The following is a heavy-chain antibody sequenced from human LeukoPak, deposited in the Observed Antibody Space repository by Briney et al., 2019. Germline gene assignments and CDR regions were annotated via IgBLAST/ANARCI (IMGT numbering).Heavy chain of an antibody. D-gene: IGHD2-15*01. CDR1: GGSISSGDYY. V-gene: IGHV4-31*03. J-gene: IGHJ4*02. CDR2: IHYSGST. CDR3: ARVGVAAKSSRYFDY. Sequence: SETLSLTCTVSGGSISSGDYYWSWIRQHPGKGLEWIGYIHYSGSTHYNPSLKSRVTISVDTSKKQFSLKLSSVTAADTAVYYCARVGVAAKSSRYFDYWGQGTLVTVSS.